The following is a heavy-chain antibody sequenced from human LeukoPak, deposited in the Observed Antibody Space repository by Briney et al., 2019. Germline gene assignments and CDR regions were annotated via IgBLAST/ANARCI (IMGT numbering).Heavy chain of an antibody. CDR2: ISGSSGST. Sequence: GGSLRLSCAASGLTFSSYAMSWVRQAPGKGLEWVSGISGSSGSTYYADSVKGRFTISRGNAKKSLYLQMDSLRAEDTAVYYCASQSSGGFFEDYWDQGTLVTVSS. V-gene: IGHV3-23*01. D-gene: IGHD3-3*01. CDR1: GLTFSSYA. J-gene: IGHJ4*02. CDR3: ASQSSGGFFEDY.